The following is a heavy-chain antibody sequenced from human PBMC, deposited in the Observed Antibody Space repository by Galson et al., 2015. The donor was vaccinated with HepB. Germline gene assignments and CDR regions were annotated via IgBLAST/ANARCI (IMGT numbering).Heavy chain of an antibody. V-gene: IGHV3-48*02. D-gene: IGHD6-13*01. CDR3: ASEEQHLISS. Sequence: SLRLSCAASGFTFSTYSMNWVRQAPGKGLEWVSYISSSSTYIYYADSVKGRFTISRDNAKNSLYLQMNSLRDEDTAVYYCASEEQHLISSWGQGTLVTVSS. J-gene: IGHJ5*02. CDR2: ISSSSTYI. CDR1: GFTFSTYS.